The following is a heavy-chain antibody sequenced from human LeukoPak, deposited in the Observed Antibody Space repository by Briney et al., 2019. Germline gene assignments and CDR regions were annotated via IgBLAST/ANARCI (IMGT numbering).Heavy chain of an antibody. CDR1: GYTFTGYY. CDR3: AREGVWSGELFVTEGAFDI. Sequence: ASVKVSCKASGYTFTGYYMHWVRQAPGQGLEWMGWINPNSGGTNYAQKFQGRVTMTRDTSISTAYMELSRLRSDDTAVYYCAREGVWSGELFVTEGAFDIWGQGTMVTVSS. CDR2: INPNSGGT. J-gene: IGHJ3*02. V-gene: IGHV1-2*02. D-gene: IGHD3-10*01.